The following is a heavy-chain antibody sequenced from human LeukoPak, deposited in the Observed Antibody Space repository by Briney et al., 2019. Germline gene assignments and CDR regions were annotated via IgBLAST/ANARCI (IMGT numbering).Heavy chain of an antibody. CDR2: INSDGSDT. CDR1: GFTSSSYW. J-gene: IGHJ4*02. D-gene: IGHD4-17*01. V-gene: IGHV3-74*01. Sequence: PGGSLRLSCAASGFTSSSYWMHWVRQAPGEGLVWVSRINSDGSDTIYADSVKGRFTISRDNAKNTLYLQMYSLRAEDTALYYCAREDYDYGDYYLDYWGQGTLVTVSS. CDR3: AREDYDYGDYYLDY.